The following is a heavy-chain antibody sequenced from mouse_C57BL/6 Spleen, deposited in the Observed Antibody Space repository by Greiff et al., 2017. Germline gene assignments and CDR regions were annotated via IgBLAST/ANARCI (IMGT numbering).Heavy chain of an antibody. V-gene: IGHV1-54*01. CDR2: INPGSGGT. CDR1: GYAFTNYL. J-gene: IGHJ2*01. CDR3: ARGKLDFFDY. D-gene: IGHD2-12*01. Sequence: VQLQQSGAELVRPGTSVKVSCKASGYAFTNYLLEWVKQRPGQGLEWIGVINPGSGGTNYNEKFKGKATLTADKSSSTAYMQLSSLTSEDSAVYFCARGKLDFFDYWGQGTTLTVSS.